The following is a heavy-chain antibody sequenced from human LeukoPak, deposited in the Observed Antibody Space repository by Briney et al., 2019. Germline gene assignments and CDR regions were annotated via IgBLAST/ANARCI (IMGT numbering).Heavy chain of an antibody. CDR2: ISGSGGST. Sequence: GGSLRLSCAASGFTFSSYAMSWVRQAPGKGLEWVSAISGSGGSTYYADSVKGRFTISRDNSKNTLYLQMNSLRGEDTAVYYCAKARPFDWLTSSPSESGYWGQGTLVTVSS. CDR3: AKARPFDWLTSSPSESGY. V-gene: IGHV3-23*01. D-gene: IGHD3-9*01. CDR1: GFTFSSYA. J-gene: IGHJ4*02.